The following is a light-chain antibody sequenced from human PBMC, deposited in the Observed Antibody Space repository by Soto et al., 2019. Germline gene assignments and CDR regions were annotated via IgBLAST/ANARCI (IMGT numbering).Light chain of an antibody. CDR3: QQYNNWPPWT. CDR2: GAS. V-gene: IGKV3-15*01. CDR1: QSVSSN. J-gene: IGKJ1*01. Sequence: EMVMTQSPASLSVSPGGRVTLSCRASQSVSSNLAWYQQRPGQAPRLLIFGASTRATGVPARLSGSGSGTEFTLSISSLQSEDFAVYYCQQYNNWPPWTFGQGTKVDIK.